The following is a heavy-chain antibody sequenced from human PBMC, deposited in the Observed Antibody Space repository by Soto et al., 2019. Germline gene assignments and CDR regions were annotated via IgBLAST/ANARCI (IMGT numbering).Heavy chain of an antibody. CDR3: ARDADGAVAGKNYYYYYGMDV. V-gene: IGHV1-2*04. CDR2: INPNSGGT. CDR1: GYTFTGYY. Sequence: ASVKVSCKASGYTFTGYYMHWVRQAPGQGLEWMGWINPNSGGTNYAQKFQGWVTMTRDTSISTAYMELSRLRSGDTAVYYCARDADGAVAGKNYYYYYGMDVWGQGTTVTVSS. D-gene: IGHD6-19*01. J-gene: IGHJ6*02.